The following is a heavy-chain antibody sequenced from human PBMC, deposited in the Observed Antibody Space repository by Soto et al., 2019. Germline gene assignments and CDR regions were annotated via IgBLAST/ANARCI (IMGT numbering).Heavy chain of an antibody. CDR3: AKDRDIGCSGGSCPYTVRYVDYYYGMDV. V-gene: IGHV3-23*01. CDR1: GFTFSSYA. Sequence: GGSLRLSCAASGFTFSSYAMSWVHQAPGKGLEWVSAISGSGGSTYYADSVKGRFTISRDNSKNTLYLKMNSLRAEDTAVYYCAKDRDIGCSGGSCPYTVRYVDYYYGMDVWGQGTTVTVSS. J-gene: IGHJ6*02. D-gene: IGHD2-15*01. CDR2: ISGSGGST.